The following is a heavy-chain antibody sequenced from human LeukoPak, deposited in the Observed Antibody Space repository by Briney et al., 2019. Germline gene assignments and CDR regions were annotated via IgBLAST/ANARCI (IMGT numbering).Heavy chain of an antibody. Sequence: GGSLRLSCAASGFTFSSYSMNWVRQAPGKGLEWVSYISSSSSTIYYADSVKGRFTISRDNAKNSLYLQMNSLRAEDTAVYYCARVYGSGSYLVYYYYMDVWGKGTTVTVSS. D-gene: IGHD3-10*01. J-gene: IGHJ6*03. CDR3: ARVYGSGSYLVYYYYMDV. CDR2: ISSSSSTI. V-gene: IGHV3-48*04. CDR1: GFTFSSYS.